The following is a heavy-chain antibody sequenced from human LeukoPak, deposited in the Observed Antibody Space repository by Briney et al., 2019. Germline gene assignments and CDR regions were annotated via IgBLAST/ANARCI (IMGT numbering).Heavy chain of an antibody. J-gene: IGHJ4*02. CDR1: GYTLTELS. Sequence: ASVKVSCKVSGYTLTELSMHWVRQAPGKGLEWMGGFDPEDGETIYAQKFQGRVTMTEDTSTDTAYMELSSLRSEDTAVYYCARHNGVSSTSPKNYWGQGTLVTVSS. D-gene: IGHD2-2*01. V-gene: IGHV1-24*01. CDR2: FDPEDGET. CDR3: ARHNGVSSTSPKNY.